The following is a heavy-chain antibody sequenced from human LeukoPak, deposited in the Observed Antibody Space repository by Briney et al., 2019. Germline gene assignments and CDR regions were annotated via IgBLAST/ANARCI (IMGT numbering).Heavy chain of an antibody. CDR1: GFTFSDYY. V-gene: IGHV3-11*01. CDR3: ARLPYYYDSSGYRNCYYYMDV. CDR2: ISSSGSTI. J-gene: IGHJ6*03. Sequence: GGSLRLSCAASGFTFSDYYMSWIRQAPGKGLEWVSYISSSGSTIYYADSVKGRFTISRDNAKNSLYLQMNSLRAEDTAVYYCARLPYYYDSSGYRNCYYYMDVWGKGTTVTISS. D-gene: IGHD3-22*01.